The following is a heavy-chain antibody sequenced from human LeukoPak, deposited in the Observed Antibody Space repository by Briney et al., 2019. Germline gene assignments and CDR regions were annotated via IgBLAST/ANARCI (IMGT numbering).Heavy chain of an antibody. CDR3: TSSQYYDILTGPYAFDI. J-gene: IGHJ3*02. CDR2: IRSKANSYAT. Sequence: GGSLRLSCAASGFTFSGSAMHWVRQASGKGLEWVGRIRSKANSYATAHAASVKGRFTISRDDSKNTAYLQMNSLKTEDTAVYYCTSSQYYDILTGPYAFDIWGQGTMVTVSS. D-gene: IGHD3-9*01. V-gene: IGHV3-73*01. CDR1: GFTFSGSA.